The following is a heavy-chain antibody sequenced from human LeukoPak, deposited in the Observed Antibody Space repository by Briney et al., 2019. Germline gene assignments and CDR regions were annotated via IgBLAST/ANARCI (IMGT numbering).Heavy chain of an antibody. CDR3: ARGGADYGEVDY. J-gene: IGHJ4*02. V-gene: IGHV1-69*04. D-gene: IGHD4-17*01. CDR1: GGTFSSYA. CDR2: IIPILGVA. Sequence: ASVKVSCKASGGTFSSYAISWVRQAPGQGLEWMGRIIPILGVANYAQKFQGRVTITADKSTSTAYMKLSSLRSEDTAVYYCARGGADYGEVDYWGQGTLVTVSS.